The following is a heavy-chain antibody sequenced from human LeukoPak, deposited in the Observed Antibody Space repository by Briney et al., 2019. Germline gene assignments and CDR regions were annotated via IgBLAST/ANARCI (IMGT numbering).Heavy chain of an antibody. CDR3: AKWGDYDVLTGYYVSDY. Sequence: YPGGSLRLSCAASGFTFSNYAMSLVRQAPGKGLEWVSAITGGGSGIYYADSMKSRFTISRDNSKNTLYLQINGLRAEDTAVYYCAKWGDYDVLTGYYVSDYWGQGTLVTVSS. V-gene: IGHV3-23*01. CDR2: ITGGGSGI. CDR1: GFTFSNYA. D-gene: IGHD3-9*01. J-gene: IGHJ4*02.